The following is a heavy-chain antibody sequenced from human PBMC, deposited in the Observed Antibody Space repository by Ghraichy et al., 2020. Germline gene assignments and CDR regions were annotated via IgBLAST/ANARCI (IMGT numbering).Heavy chain of an antibody. J-gene: IGHJ6*02. Sequence: LSLTCAASGFPFRGYWMTWVRQAPGKGLEWVASIKQDGTEEKYLDSVKGRFTISRDNPKNSLYQQMDSLRTEDTAVYYCAKNIVVAGKILYFYYGMDVWGQGTTVTVSS. CDR1: GFPFRGYW. V-gene: IGHV3-7*01. D-gene: IGHD6-19*01. CDR2: IKQDGTEE. CDR3: AKNIVVAGKILYFYYGMDV.